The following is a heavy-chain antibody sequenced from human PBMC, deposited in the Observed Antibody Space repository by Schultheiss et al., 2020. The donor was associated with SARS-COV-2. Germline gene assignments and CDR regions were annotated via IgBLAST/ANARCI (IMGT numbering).Heavy chain of an antibody. CDR3: ARGRGFRRSDYYYYMDV. V-gene: IGHV3-74*01. CDR1: EFIFSSYW. CDR2: INSDGSST. Sequence: GGSLRLSCAASEFIFSSYWMHWVRQAPGKGLVWVSRINSDGSSTSYADSVKGRFTISRDNAKNTLYLQMNSLRAEDTAVYYCARGRGFRRSDYYYYMDVWGKGTTVTVSS. D-gene: IGHD3-10*01. J-gene: IGHJ6*03.